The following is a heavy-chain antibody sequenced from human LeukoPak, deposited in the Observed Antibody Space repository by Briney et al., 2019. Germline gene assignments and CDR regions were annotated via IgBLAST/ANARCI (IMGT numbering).Heavy chain of an antibody. CDR3: AKPLGGGHTIFGVVIDDNDAFDI. D-gene: IGHD3-3*01. Sequence: PGGSLRLSCTASGFTFGDYGMSWFRQAPGKGLEWVGFIRSKAYGGTIEYAASVKGRFTISRDDSKSIAYLQMNSLKTEDTAVYYCAKPLGGGHTIFGVVIDDNDAFDIWGQGTMVTVSS. J-gene: IGHJ3*02. CDR2: IRSKAYGGTI. CDR1: GFTFGDYG. V-gene: IGHV3-49*03.